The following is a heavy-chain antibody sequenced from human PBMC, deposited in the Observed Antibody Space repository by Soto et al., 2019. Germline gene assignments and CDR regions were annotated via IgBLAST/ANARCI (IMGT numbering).Heavy chain of an antibody. CDR1: GGSISSSSYY. CDR3: ATQEVGGSYVYAFDP. CDR2: IYYSGST. J-gene: IGHJ5*02. D-gene: IGHD1-26*01. V-gene: IGHV4-39*02. Sequence: QLQLEESGPGLVKPSETLSLTCTVSGGSISSSSYYWGWIRQPPGKGLEWIGSIYYSGSTYYNPSLKGRATISVDTPKNHFSLKLSSVTAADTAVYYCATQEVGGSYVYAFDPWGQGTLGTVAS.